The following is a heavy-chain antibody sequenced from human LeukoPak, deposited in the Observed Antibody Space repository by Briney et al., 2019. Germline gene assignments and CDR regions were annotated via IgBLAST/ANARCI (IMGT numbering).Heavy chain of an antibody. CDR2: ISSSSDHI. CDR1: GSTFSSYS. Sequence: GGSLRLSCAASGSTFSSYSMNWVRQAPGKGLGWVSSISSSSDHIAYADSVKGRFTISRDNAKNALYLQVNSLRAEDTAVYYCARGVVPAAFDYWGQGTLVTVSS. CDR3: ARGVVPAAFDY. J-gene: IGHJ4*02. D-gene: IGHD2-2*01. V-gene: IGHV3-21*01.